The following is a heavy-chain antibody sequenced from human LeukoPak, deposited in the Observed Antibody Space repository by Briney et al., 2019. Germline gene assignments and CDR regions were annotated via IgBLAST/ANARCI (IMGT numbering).Heavy chain of an antibody. CDR1: GYTFTGYY. J-gene: IGHJ1*01. D-gene: IGHD3-3*02. V-gene: IGHV1-46*01. CDR2: INPSSGSR. CDR3: TTVTHFNL. Sequence: GASVKVSCKASGYTFTGYYVNWFRHAPGQGLEWIGVINPSSGSRNYPPKFQDKITLTRDTSANTAYMQLNSLKTEDTAVYYCTTVTHFNLGGQGTLVTVSS.